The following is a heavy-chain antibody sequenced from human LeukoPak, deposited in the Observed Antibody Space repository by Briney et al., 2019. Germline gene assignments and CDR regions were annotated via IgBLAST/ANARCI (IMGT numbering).Heavy chain of an antibody. Sequence: PSETLSLTCAVYGGSFSGYYWSWIRQPPGKGLEWIGEINHSGSTNYNPSLKSRVTISVDTSKNQFSLKLSSVTAADTAGYYCARTAGIVGATADWFHPWGQGTLVTVSS. V-gene: IGHV4-34*01. CDR2: INHSGST. CDR3: ARTAGIVGATADWFHP. J-gene: IGHJ5*02. CDR1: GGSFSGYY. D-gene: IGHD1-26*01.